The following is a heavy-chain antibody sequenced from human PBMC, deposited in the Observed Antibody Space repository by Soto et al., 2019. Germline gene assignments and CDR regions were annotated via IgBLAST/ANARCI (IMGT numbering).Heavy chain of an antibody. D-gene: IGHD2-2*02. Sequence: GGSLRLSCAPSGFTFSLFWMTWLRQAPGKGLEWVANINQDGTEKYYVDSVKGRFTISRDNAKNSLYLQMNSLRAEDTAVYYCARDRYILYWGQGTPVTVSS. V-gene: IGHV3-7*03. CDR2: INQDGTEK. CDR3: ARDRYILY. J-gene: IGHJ4*02. CDR1: GFTFSLFW.